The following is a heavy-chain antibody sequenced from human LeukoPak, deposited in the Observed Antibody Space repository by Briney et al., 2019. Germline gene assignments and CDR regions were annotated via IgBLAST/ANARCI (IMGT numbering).Heavy chain of an antibody. V-gene: IGHV4-61*02. CDR3: ARDAQFGVIII. Sequence: SQTLSLTCTVSGGSISSGNYYWSWIRQRGGEGLEWIGRIYTSGSTDYNPSLKSRVTASIDTSKNQFSLNLSSVTAADTAVYFCARDAQFGVIIIWGQGTLVTVSS. J-gene: IGHJ1*01. CDR2: IYTSGST. CDR1: GGSISSGNYY. D-gene: IGHD3-3*01.